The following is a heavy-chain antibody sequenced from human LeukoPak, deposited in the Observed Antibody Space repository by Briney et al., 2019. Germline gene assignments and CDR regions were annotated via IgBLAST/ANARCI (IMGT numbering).Heavy chain of an antibody. V-gene: IGHV1-2*06. J-gene: IGHJ5*02. CDR1: GYTFTGYY. CDR2: INPNSGGT. D-gene: IGHD2-15*01. Sequence: ASVKVSCKAAGYTFTGYYMFWVRQAPGQGLEWMGRINPNSGGTNYAQKFQGRVTMTRDTSISTAYMELSRLRSDDTAVYCCARGYCSGGSCYSVENWFDPWAREPWSQSPQ. CDR3: ARGYCSGGSCYSVENWFDP.